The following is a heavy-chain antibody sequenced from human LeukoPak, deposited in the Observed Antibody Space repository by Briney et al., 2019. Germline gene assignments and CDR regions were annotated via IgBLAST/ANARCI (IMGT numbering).Heavy chain of an antibody. V-gene: IGHV3-7*01. CDR3: ARDDFWSGYYNWFDP. Sequence: PGGSLRLSCAASGFTLSSYWMSWVRQAPGKGLEWVANIKQDGSEKYYVDSVKGRFTISRGNAKNSLYLQMNSLRAEDTAVYYCARDDFWSGYYNWFDPWGQGTLVAVSS. CDR2: IKQDGSEK. J-gene: IGHJ5*02. CDR1: GFTLSSYW. D-gene: IGHD3-3*01.